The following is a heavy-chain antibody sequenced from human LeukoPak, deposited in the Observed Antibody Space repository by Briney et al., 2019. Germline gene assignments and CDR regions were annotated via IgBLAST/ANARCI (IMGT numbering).Heavy chain of an antibody. CDR3: ARDRYYGSGSLFFDY. Sequence: GGSLRLSCAASGFTFSSSSMNWVRQAPGKGLEWVSSIGSGDSYIYYADSMKGRFTISRDNAKNSLYLQMNSLRAEDTAVYYCARDRYYGSGSLFFDYWGQGTLVTVSS. D-gene: IGHD3-10*01. J-gene: IGHJ4*02. CDR2: IGSGDSYI. V-gene: IGHV3-21*06. CDR1: GFTFSSSS.